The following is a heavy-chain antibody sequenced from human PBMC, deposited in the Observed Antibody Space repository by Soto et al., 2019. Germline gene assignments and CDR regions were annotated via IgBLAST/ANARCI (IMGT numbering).Heavy chain of an antibody. CDR2: ISGSGGST. CDR3: AKDMMRCSSTSCDALAYFGMDV. CDR1: GFTFSSYA. V-gene: IGHV3-23*01. Sequence: EVQLLESGGGLVQPGGSLRLSCAASGFTFSSYAMSWVRQAPGKGLEWVSAISGSGGSTYYADSVKGRFTISRDNSKNTLYLQMNSLRAEDTAVYYCAKDMMRCSSTSCDALAYFGMDVWGQGTTVTVSS. D-gene: IGHD2-2*01. J-gene: IGHJ6*02.